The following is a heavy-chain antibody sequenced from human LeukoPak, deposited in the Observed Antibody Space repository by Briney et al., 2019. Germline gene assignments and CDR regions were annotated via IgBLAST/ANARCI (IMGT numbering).Heavy chain of an antibody. J-gene: IGHJ5*02. CDR2: INHSGST. V-gene: IGHV4-34*01. Sequence: SETLSLTCAVYGGSFSGYYWSWIRQPPGKGLEWIGEINHSGSTNYNPSLKSRVTISVDTSKNQFSLKLSSVTAADTAVYYCARGPSGRRFLEWSELYNWFDPWGQGTLVTVSS. D-gene: IGHD3-3*01. CDR1: GGSFSGYY. CDR3: ARGPSGRRFLEWSELYNWFDP.